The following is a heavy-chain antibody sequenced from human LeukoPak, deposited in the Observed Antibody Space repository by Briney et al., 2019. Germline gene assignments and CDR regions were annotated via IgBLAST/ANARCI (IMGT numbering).Heavy chain of an antibody. CDR1: GLTFSIHW. CDR2: INQDGSDK. V-gene: IGHV3-7*01. Sequence: GGSLRLSCAASGLTFSIHWMNWVRQAPGKGLECVANINQDGSDKYYVDSAKGRFTISRDNTKNSLYLQMNSLRAEDTAVYYCARRAGAYTHPYDYWGQGTLVTVSS. D-gene: IGHD3-16*01. CDR3: ARRAGAYTHPYDY. J-gene: IGHJ4*02.